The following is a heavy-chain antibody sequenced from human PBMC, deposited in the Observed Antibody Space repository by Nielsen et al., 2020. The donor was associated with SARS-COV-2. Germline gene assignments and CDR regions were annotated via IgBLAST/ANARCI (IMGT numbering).Heavy chain of an antibody. CDR1: GFTFSSYA. V-gene: IGHV3-30-3*01. CDR3: ARGATIFLGLDY. CDR2: ISYDGSNK. Sequence: GESLKISCAASGFTFSSYAMHWVRQAPGKGLEWVAVISYDGSNKYYADSVKGRFTISRDNSKNTLYLQMNSLRAEDTAVYYCARGATIFLGLDYWGQGTLVTVSS. D-gene: IGHD3-3*01. J-gene: IGHJ4*02.